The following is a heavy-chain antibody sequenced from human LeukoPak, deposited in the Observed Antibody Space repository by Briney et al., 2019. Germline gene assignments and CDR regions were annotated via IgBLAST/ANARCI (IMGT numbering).Heavy chain of an antibody. CDR2: VNWSGGGT. CDR1: GFTFDDYV. V-gene: IGHV3-20*04. J-gene: IGHJ4*02. D-gene: IGHD1-26*01. CDR3: TRGSGSYPDY. Sequence: GGSLRLSCAASGFTFDDYVMSWVRQAPGKGLVLVSSVNWSGGGTAYADSVKGRFTISRDNAKNSLYLQMNSLRAEDTALYYCTRGSGSYPDYWGQGTLVTVSS.